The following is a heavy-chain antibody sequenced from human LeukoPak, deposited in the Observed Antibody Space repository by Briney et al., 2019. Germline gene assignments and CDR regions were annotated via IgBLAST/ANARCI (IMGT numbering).Heavy chain of an antibody. CDR1: GVSISRYY. J-gene: IGHJ2*01. CDR2: IYASGST. D-gene: IGHD7-27*01. CDR3: ARSQLGIDWYFDL. Sequence: PSETLSLTCAVSGVSISRYYWSWIRQPPGKGLEWIGHIYASGSTNYSPSLKSRVTISVDTSKTQFSLKLGSVTAADTAVYYCARSQLGIDWYFDLWGRGTLVTVSS. V-gene: IGHV4-4*09.